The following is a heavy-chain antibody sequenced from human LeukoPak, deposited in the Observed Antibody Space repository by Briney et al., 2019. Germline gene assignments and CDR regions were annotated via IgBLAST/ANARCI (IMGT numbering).Heavy chain of an antibody. CDR2: ISYDGGSK. D-gene: IGHD2-21*01. Sequence: GGPLRLSCAASGFIFSSYGMHWVRQAPGKGLEWVAVISYDGGSKYYADSVKGRFTISRDNSKNTLYLQMNSLSAEDTAVYYCAIGEFSYFDHWGQGTLVTVSS. V-gene: IGHV3-30*03. CDR1: GFIFSSYG. CDR3: AIGEFSYFDH. J-gene: IGHJ4*02.